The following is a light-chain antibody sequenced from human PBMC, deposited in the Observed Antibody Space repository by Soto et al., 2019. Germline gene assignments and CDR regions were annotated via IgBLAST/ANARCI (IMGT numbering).Light chain of an antibody. Sequence: EIVMTQSPATLSVSPGERATLSCRASQSISSNLAWYQQKPGQAPRLLIYGASTRATGIPATFSGSGSGTEFTLTINSLQSEDFAVYYCQQYNNWPFTFGPGTKVYIK. CDR2: GAS. J-gene: IGKJ3*01. V-gene: IGKV3-15*01. CDR3: QQYNNWPFT. CDR1: QSISSN.